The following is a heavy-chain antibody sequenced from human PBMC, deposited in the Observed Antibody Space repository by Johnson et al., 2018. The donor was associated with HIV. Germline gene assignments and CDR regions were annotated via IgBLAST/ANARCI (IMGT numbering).Heavy chain of an antibody. D-gene: IGHD6-6*01. CDR1: GFTFSSYA. V-gene: IGHV3-64*04. Sequence: QVQLVESGGGLVQPGGSLRLSCTASGFTFSSYAMHWVRQAPGKGLEYVSAISSSGGRTYYADSVKGRFTISRDNSKNTLYLQMNSLRVEDTAVYYCAKGEQLVISRKGHDAFDIWGQGTMVTVSS. CDR3: AKGEQLVISRKGHDAFDI. J-gene: IGHJ3*02. CDR2: ISSSGGRT.